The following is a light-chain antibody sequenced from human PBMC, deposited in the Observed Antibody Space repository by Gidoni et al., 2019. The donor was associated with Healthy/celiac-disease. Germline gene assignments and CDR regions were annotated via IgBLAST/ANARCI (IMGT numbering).Light chain of an antibody. V-gene: IGKV1-39*01. CDR3: QQSYSTPRT. J-gene: IGKJ1*01. CDR2: AAS. CDR1: QSISSY. Sequence: IEVTPSPSSMSASVGDRVTITCRASQSISSYLNWYQQKPGKAPKLLIYAASSLQSGVPSRFSGSGSGTDITLTISSLQPEDFATYYCQQSYSTPRTFGQGTKVEIK.